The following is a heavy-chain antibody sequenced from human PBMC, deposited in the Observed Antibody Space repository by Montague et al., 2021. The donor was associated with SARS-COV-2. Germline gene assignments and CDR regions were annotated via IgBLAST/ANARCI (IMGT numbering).Heavy chain of an antibody. V-gene: IGHV3-7*01. J-gene: IGHJ6*02. Sequence: SLRLSFSASRFTFSDFWMNWVRQAPGKGLEWVADIEHDGSEKSYVDSVKGRFTISRDNAKNSLYLQMNSLRAEDTAVYYCARGSTGWYAIFGHYGMDVWGQGTTVTVSS. D-gene: IGHD6-19*01. CDR1: RFTFSDFW. CDR2: IEHDGSEK. CDR3: ARGSTGWYAIFGHYGMDV.